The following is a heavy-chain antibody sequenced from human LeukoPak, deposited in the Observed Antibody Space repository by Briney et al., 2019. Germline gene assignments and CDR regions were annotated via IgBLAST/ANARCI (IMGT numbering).Heavy chain of an antibody. V-gene: IGHV4-30-4*01. J-gene: IGHJ4*02. CDR1: GGSISSGDYC. CDR3: AREVSLGYCSGGSCYSEDY. D-gene: IGHD2-15*01. CDR2: IYYSGST. Sequence: PSQTLSLTCTVSGGSISSGDYCWSWIRQPPGKGLEWIGYIYYSGSTYYNPSLKSRVTISVDTSKNQFSLKLSSVTAADTAVYYCAREVSLGYCSGGSCYSEDYWGQGTLVTVSS.